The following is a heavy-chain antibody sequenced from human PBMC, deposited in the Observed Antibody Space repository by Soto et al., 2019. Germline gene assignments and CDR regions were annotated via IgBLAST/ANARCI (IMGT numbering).Heavy chain of an antibody. CDR3: ARMGGILTGYYTLYYYYGMDV. V-gene: IGHV4-34*01. D-gene: IGHD3-9*01. CDR1: GVSFSGYY. Sequence: SETLSLTCAVYGVSFSGYYWSWIRQPPGKGLEWIGEINHSGSTNYNPSLKSRVTISVDTSKNQFSLKLSSVTAADTAVYYCARMGGILTGYYTLYYYYGMDVWGQGTTVTVSS. CDR2: INHSGST. J-gene: IGHJ6*02.